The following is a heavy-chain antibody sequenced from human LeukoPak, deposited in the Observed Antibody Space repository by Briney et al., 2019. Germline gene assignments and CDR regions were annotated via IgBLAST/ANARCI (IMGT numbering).Heavy chain of an antibody. J-gene: IGHJ5*02. Sequence: SETLSLTCTVSGGSISSGGYYWGWIRQPPGKGLEWIGSIYYSGSTYYNPSLKSRVTISVDTSKNQFSLKLSSVTAADTAVYYCARHNYDILTGYYPVDLIQNWSAPWGQGTLVTVSS. CDR3: ARHNYDILTGYYPVDLIQNWSAP. CDR1: GGSISSGGYY. D-gene: IGHD3-9*01. V-gene: IGHV4-39*01. CDR2: IYYSGST.